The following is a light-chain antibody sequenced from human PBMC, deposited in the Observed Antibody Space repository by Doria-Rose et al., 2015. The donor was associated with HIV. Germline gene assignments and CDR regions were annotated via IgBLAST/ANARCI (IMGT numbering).Light chain of an antibody. CDR2: DGS. CDR1: QSFSSTY. J-gene: IGKJ1*01. CDR3: HQYGTSWT. Sequence: TQSPGTLSLSPGERATPSCRASQSFSSTYLAWYQQKPGQAHSLLIYDGSTRATGIPERFSASGSGTDFTLTINRLEPEDFALYYCHQYGTSWTFGQGTKVEI. V-gene: IGKV3-20*01.